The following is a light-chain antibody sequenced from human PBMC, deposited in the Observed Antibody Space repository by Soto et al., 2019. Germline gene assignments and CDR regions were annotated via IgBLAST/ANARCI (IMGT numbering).Light chain of an antibody. J-gene: IGLJ2*01. CDR1: SSDVGGYNY. CDR2: DVS. CDR3: SSYTSSSTGV. V-gene: IGLV2-14*01. Sequence: QSALTQPASVSGSPGQSITISCTGTSSDVGGYNYVSWYQQHPGKAPKLMIYDVSNRPSGVSNRFSGSKSGNTASLTISGLQAEDEADYYCSSYTSSSTGVFGGGTKVTV.